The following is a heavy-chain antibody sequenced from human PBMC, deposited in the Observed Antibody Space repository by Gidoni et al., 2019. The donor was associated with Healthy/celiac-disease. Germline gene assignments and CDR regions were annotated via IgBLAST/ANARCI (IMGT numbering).Heavy chain of an antibody. D-gene: IGHD3-3*01. Sequence: EVQLVESGGGLVKPGGSLRLSWAASGFTFSNAWMSWVRQAPGKGLEWVGRIKSKTDGGTTDYAAPVKGRFTISRDDSKNTLYLQMNSLKTEDTAVYYCTSSPYDPWYYYYGMDVWGQGTTVTVSS. J-gene: IGHJ6*02. CDR3: TSSPYDPWYYYYGMDV. CDR2: IKSKTDGGTT. CDR1: GFTFSNAW. V-gene: IGHV3-15*01.